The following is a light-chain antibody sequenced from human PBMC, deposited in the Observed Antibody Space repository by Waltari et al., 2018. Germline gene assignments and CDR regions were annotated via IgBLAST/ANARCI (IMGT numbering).Light chain of an antibody. CDR1: TNNVGDDG. V-gene: IGLV10-54*04. Sequence: QAGLTQPPSVSKGLRQPATPTCTGNTNNVGDDGAYLLQQHQGHPPKVVSYRNMPRPSGISEKFSASRSGNTAYLTISGLQPEDEADYYCSAWDGSLNKWLFGGGTTLTVL. CDR3: SAWDGSLNKWL. CDR2: RNM. J-gene: IGLJ3*02.